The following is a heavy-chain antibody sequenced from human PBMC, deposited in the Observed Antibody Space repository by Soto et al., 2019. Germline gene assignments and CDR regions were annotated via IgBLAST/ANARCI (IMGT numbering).Heavy chain of an antibody. CDR3: ARRV. J-gene: IGHJ4*02. CDR1: GFKFSNYA. Sequence: GGSLRLSCAASGFKFSNYAMSWVRQAPGKGLEWVSGISAGGDSTYYADSVKGCFTIFRDNSKNSVYLQMNSLRAEDTAVYYCARRVWGQGTLVTVSS. CDR2: ISAGGDST. V-gene: IGHV3-23*01.